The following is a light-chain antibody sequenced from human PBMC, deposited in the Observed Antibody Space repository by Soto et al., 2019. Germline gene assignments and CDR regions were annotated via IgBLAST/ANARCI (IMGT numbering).Light chain of an antibody. CDR2: EVS. Sequence: QSALTQPASVSGSPGQSITISCTGTSSDVGNYKYVSWYQQHPGKAPKLMIYEVSNRPSGVSNRFSGSKSGNTASLTISGLQADDETDYYCFSYTSSGTYVFGPGTKVTVL. J-gene: IGLJ1*01. CDR1: SSDVGNYKY. CDR3: FSYTSSGTYV. V-gene: IGLV2-14*01.